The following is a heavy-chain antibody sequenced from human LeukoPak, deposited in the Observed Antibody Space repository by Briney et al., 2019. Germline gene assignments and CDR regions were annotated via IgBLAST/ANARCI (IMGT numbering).Heavy chain of an antibody. D-gene: IGHD4/OR15-4a*01. CDR2: IYYSGTT. J-gene: IGHJ6*02. Sequence: PSETLSLTCTVSGGSISHYYWSWIRQPPGEGLEWIGYIYYSGTTNYNPSLKSRVTISVDTSKNQFSLKLNSVTAADTAVYYCAREDPRTKVPEGMDVWGQGTTVTVSS. CDR1: GGSISHYY. V-gene: IGHV4-59*01. CDR3: AREDPRTKVPEGMDV.